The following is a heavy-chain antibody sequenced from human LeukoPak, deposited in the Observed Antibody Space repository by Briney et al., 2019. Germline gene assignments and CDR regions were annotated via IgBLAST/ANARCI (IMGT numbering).Heavy chain of an antibody. CDR3: ARGALDGGSYSGSFDY. CDR1: GFTFSSYG. D-gene: IGHD1-26*01. V-gene: IGHV3-33*01. Sequence: PGGSLRLSCAASGFTFSSYGMHWVRQAPGKGLEWVAVIWYDGSNKYYADSVKGRFTISRDNSKNTLYLQMNSLRAEDTAVYYCARGALDGGSYSGSFDYWGQGTLVTVSS. CDR2: IWYDGSNK. J-gene: IGHJ4*02.